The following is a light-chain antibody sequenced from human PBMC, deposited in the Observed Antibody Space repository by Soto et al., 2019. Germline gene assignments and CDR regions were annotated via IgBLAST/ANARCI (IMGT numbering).Light chain of an antibody. V-gene: IGKV3-20*01. CDR3: QQYGTSPYA. Sequence: EIVLTQSPGTLSLSPGERATFSCRASQSVRSSYLAWYQQRPGQPPRLLIYGASSRATGIPDRFSGSGSGTDFTLTISRLEPEDFAVYYCQQYGTSPYAFGQGTKLDIK. CDR1: QSVRSSY. CDR2: GAS. J-gene: IGKJ2*01.